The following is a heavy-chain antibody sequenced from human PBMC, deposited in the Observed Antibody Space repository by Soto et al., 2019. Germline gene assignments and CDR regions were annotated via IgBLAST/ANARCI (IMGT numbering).Heavy chain of an antibody. CDR1: GGSISSGGYS. J-gene: IGHJ5*02. Sequence: QLQLQESGSGLVKPSQTLSLTCAVPGGSISSGGYSWSWIRQTPGKGLEWIGYIYHSGSTYYNPSLKSLGTTPVDRSKNQSSLKLSSWTAAAAAGYYCARVPDRWGQGTLVTVSS. CDR3: ARVPDR. CDR2: IYHSGST. V-gene: IGHV4-30-2*01.